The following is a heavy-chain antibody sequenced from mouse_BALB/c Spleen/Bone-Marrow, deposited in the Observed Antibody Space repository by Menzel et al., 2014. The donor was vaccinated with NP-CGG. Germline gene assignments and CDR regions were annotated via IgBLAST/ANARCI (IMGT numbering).Heavy chain of an antibody. CDR2: INPGSGGA. Sequence: QVQLQQSGAELVKPGASVKLSCKASGYTFTSYWMHWVKQRPGQGLEWIGVINPGSGGANYNEKFKGKATLTADKSSSTAYMQLSSLTSDDSAVYFCAREWTARAVDYWGQGTTLTVSS. J-gene: IGHJ2*01. CDR3: AREWTARAVDY. V-gene: IGHV1-53*01. D-gene: IGHD3-2*01. CDR1: GYTFTSYW.